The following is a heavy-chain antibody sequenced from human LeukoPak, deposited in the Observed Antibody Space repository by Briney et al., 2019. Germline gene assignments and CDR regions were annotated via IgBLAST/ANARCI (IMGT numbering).Heavy chain of an antibody. Sequence: PSETLSLTCSVSGGSISRSDHYWSWIRQPPGKGLEWIGNIYYNGITYYNPSLKSRVTMSVDTSQNQFSLKLSSVTATDTAVYYCARGDGGISTVPNWFDSWGQGTLVTVSS. J-gene: IGHJ5*01. D-gene: IGHD4-17*01. CDR2: IYYNGIT. V-gene: IGHV4-30-4*01. CDR3: ARGDGGISTVPNWFDS. CDR1: GGSISRSDHY.